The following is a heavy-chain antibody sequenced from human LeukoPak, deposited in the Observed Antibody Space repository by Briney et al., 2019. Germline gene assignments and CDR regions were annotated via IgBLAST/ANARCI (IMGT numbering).Heavy chain of an antibody. CDR2: INPSSGGT. CDR3: ARSARHCNNGVCFTDYYIDL. Sequence: ASVKVSCKASGYTFTVYYIHWVRHAPGQGRELMGWINPSSGGTNYAQKFQGRVTMTRDTSISTAYMEMSSLTSDDTAVYYCARSARHCNNGVCFTDYYIDLWGKGTTVIVSS. D-gene: IGHD2-8*01. CDR1: GYTFTVYY. J-gene: IGHJ6*03. V-gene: IGHV1-2*02.